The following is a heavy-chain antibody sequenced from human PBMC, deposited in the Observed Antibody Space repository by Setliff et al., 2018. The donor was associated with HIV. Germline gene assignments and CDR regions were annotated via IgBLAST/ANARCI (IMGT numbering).Heavy chain of an antibody. V-gene: IGHV1-8*03. J-gene: IGHJ3*02. CDR2: MNPNSGNT. D-gene: IGHD3-10*01. CDR3: ARVRLSMVRGPFDAFDI. Sequence: ASVKVSCKASGYTFTSYNSNWVRQATGQGLEWVQQATGQGLEWMGWMNPNSGNTDYAQKFQGRVTITRNTSISTAYMDLSSLRSEDTAVYYCARVRLSMVRGPFDAFDIWGQGTMVTVSS. CDR1: GYTFTSYN.